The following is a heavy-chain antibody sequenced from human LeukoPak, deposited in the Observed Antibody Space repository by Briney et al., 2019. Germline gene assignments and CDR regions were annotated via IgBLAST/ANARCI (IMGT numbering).Heavy chain of an antibody. V-gene: IGHV1-18*01. CDR1: GYTLTSYG. D-gene: IGHD3-10*01. Sequence: GASVKVSCKASGYTLTSYGISWVRQAPGQGLEWMGWISAYNGNTNYAQKLQGRVTMTTDTSTSTAYMELRSLRSDDTAVYYCARDGSGSYFYPRFEYFQHWGQGTLVTVSS. CDR2: ISAYNGNT. CDR3: ARDGSGSYFYPRFEYFQH. J-gene: IGHJ1*01.